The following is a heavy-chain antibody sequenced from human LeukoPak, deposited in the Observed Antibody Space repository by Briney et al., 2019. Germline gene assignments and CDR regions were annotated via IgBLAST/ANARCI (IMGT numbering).Heavy chain of an antibody. V-gene: IGHV4-59*01. Sequence: PSETLSLTCTVSGGSISSYYWSWIRQPPGKGLEWIGYIYYSGSTNYNPSLKSRVTISVDTSKNQFSLKLSSVTAADTAVYYCARAHSSGPSFDFDYWGQGTLVTVS. J-gene: IGHJ4*02. CDR1: GGSISSYY. CDR2: IYYSGST. CDR3: ARAHSSGPSFDFDY. D-gene: IGHD6-19*01.